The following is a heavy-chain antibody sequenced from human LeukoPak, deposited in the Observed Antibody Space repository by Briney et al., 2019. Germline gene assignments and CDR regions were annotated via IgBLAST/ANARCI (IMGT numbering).Heavy chain of an antibody. V-gene: IGHV4-34*01. CDR2: INHSGST. J-gene: IGHJ6*03. Sequence: SDTLSLTCAAYGGSFSNYYWSWIRQPPGKGLEWIGEINHSGSTNYNPSLKSRVTVSVDTSKSQFSLKMTSATAADTAVYFCARKGLLGYCTNGVCRDYYYYMDVWGKGTAVTVSS. CDR1: GGSFSNYY. CDR3: ARKGLLGYCTNGVCRDYYYYMDV. D-gene: IGHD2-8*01.